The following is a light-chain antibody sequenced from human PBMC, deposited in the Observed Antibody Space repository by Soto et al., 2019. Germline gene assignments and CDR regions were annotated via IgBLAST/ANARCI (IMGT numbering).Light chain of an antibody. CDR3: AAWDDSLSGPV. V-gene: IGLV1-47*02. CDR2: TDN. Sequence: QSGLTQPPSASGTPGQRVTISCSGSSSNIGSNFVYWYQQFPGTAPKLLIFTDNQRPAGVSDRFSGSKSGTSGSLAISGLRSEDEGDYYCAAWDDSLSGPVFGGGTKLTVL. J-gene: IGLJ2*01. CDR1: SSNIGSNF.